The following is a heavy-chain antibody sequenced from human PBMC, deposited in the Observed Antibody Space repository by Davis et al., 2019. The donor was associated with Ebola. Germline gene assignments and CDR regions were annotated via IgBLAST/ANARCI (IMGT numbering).Heavy chain of an antibody. CDR3: ARGEAYGSGIRYYYYGMDV. Sequence: GESLKISCAASGFTFSSHGMHWVRQAPGKGLEWVAVIWYDGSNKYYADSVKGRFTISRDKAKNSLYLQMNSLRAEDTAVYYCARGEAYGSGIRYYYYGMDVWGQGTTVTVSS. D-gene: IGHD3-10*01. CDR2: IWYDGSNK. J-gene: IGHJ6*02. CDR1: GFTFSSHG. V-gene: IGHV3-33*01.